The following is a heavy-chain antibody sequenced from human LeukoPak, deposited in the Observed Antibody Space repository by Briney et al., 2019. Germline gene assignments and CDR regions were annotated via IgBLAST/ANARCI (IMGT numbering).Heavy chain of an antibody. J-gene: IGHJ4*02. V-gene: IGHV3-72*01. CDR2: SRNKADSYTA. CDR3: ATSSWYRLAY. Sequence: GVSVRLSCAASGFTFSDSFMSWVRQAPGKGLEWVCRSRNKADSYTAEYAASVKGRFTISRDEPKNSLYLQISSLETEDAAVYYCATSSWYRLAYWGQGSLVTVSS. D-gene: IGHD6-13*01. CDR1: GFTFSDSF.